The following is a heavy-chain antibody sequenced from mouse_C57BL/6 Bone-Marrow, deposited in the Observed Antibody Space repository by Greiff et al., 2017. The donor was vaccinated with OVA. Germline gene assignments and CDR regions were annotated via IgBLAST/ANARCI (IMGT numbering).Heavy chain of an antibody. CDR1: GFSLTSYA. D-gene: IGHD2-5*01. CDR2: IWAGGGT. CDR3: ARGALYSNYEFAY. Sequence: VKLQESGPGLVAPSQSLSITCTVSGFSLTSYAISWVRQPPGKGLEWLGVIWAGGGTNYNSALKSRLSISKDNSKSQVFLKMNSLQTDDTARYDCARGALYSNYEFAYWGQGTLVTVSA. V-gene: IGHV2-9-1*01. J-gene: IGHJ3*01.